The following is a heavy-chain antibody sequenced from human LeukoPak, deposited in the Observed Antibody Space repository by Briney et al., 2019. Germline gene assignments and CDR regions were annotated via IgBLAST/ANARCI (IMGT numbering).Heavy chain of an antibody. D-gene: IGHD1-26*01. V-gene: IGHV4-59*08. Sequence: SETLSLTCTVSGGSISSYYWSWIRQPPGKGLEWIGYIYYSGSTNYNPSLKSRVTISVDTSKNQFSLKLSSVTAADTAVYYCARLRGATGNFDYWGQGTLVTVSS. J-gene: IGHJ4*02. CDR1: GGSISSYY. CDR2: IYYSGST. CDR3: ARLRGATGNFDY.